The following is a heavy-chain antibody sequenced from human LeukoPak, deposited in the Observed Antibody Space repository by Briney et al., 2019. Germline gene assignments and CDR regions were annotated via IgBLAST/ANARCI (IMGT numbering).Heavy chain of an antibody. Sequence: PGGSLRLSCAASGFTFSSYAMSWVRQAPGKGREWVSGSSGSGGGTYYADSVRGRFTNSRDNSKNTLYLQMNSLRAEDTAVYYCARGLGILFDYWGQGTLVTVSS. D-gene: IGHD2-15*01. J-gene: IGHJ4*02. CDR2: SSGSGGGT. CDR1: GFTFSSYA. V-gene: IGHV3-23*01. CDR3: ARGLGILFDY.